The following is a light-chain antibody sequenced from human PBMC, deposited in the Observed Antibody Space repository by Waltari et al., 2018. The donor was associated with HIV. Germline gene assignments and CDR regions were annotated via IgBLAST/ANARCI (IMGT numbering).Light chain of an antibody. CDR1: NIGSKS. CDR2: DDN. J-gene: IGLJ3*02. V-gene: IGLV3-21*04. CDR3: QVWDTTTDQWV. Sequence: SYVLTQPPSVSVDPGETARITCGGTNIGSKSVQWYQQKPGQAPVLVIYDDNDRPSGIPEGFSGSSSGNTATPTIRRVEGGDEADYYCQVWDTTTDQWVFGGGTELAGL.